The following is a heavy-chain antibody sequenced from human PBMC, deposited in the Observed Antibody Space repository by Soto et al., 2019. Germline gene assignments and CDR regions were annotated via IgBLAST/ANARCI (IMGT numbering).Heavy chain of an antibody. D-gene: IGHD5-18*01. Sequence: GSLRLSCAASGFTFSSYDMHWVRQATGKGLEWVSAIGTAGDPYYPGSVKGRFTISRENAKNSLYLQMNSLRAGDTAVYYCARGSYGYGYDAFDIWRQGTMATVSS. J-gene: IGHJ3*02. CDR3: ARGSYGYGYDAFDI. CDR2: IGTAGDP. V-gene: IGHV3-13*05. CDR1: GFTFSSYD.